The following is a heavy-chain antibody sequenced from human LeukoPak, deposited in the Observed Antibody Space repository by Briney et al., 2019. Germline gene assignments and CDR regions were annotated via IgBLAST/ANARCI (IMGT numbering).Heavy chain of an antibody. V-gene: IGHV4-34*01. CDR2: INHSGST. D-gene: IGHD3-3*01. J-gene: IGHJ6*02. CDR3: ARVSSGYYDFWSGYRTYGMDV. Sequence: KSSETLSLTCAVYGGSFSGYYWSWIRQPPGKGLEWIGEINHSGSTNYNPSLKSRVTISVDTSKNQFSLKLSSVTAADTAVYYCARVSSGYYDFWSGYRTYGMDVWGQGTTVTVSS. CDR1: GGSFSGYY.